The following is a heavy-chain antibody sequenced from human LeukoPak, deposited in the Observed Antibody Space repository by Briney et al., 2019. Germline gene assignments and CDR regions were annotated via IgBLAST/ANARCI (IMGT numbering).Heavy chain of an antibody. Sequence: QAGGSLRLSCAASGFTFSSYGMHWVRQAPGKGLEWVAVISYDGSNKYYADSVKGRFTISRDNSKNTLYLQMNSLRAEDTAVYYCAKDWPAYDILTGPIVYWGQGTLVTVSS. CDR1: GFTFSSYG. V-gene: IGHV3-30*18. J-gene: IGHJ4*02. CDR2: ISYDGSNK. CDR3: AKDWPAYDILTGPIVY. D-gene: IGHD3-9*01.